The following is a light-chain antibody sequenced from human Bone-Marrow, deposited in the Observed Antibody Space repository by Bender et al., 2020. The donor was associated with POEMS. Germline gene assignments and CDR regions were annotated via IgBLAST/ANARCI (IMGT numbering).Light chain of an antibody. CDR3: CSYAGSSSWV. CDR1: SSDVGTFNI. J-gene: IGLJ3*02. V-gene: IGLV2-23*02. CDR2: EVS. Sequence: QSALTQPASVSGSPGQSITISCTATSSDVGTFNIVSWYQQHPGKAPKLVIFEVSKRPSGVSNRFSGSKSGNTASLTISGLRTEDEADYYCCSYAGSSSWVFGGGTRLTVL.